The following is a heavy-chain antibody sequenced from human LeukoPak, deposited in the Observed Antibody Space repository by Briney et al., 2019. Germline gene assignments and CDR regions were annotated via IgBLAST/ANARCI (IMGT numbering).Heavy chain of an antibody. D-gene: IGHD6-19*01. Sequence: ASVKVSCKASGYTFTSYGISWVRQAPGQGLEWMGWISAYNGNTNYAQKLQGRVTMTTDTSTSTAYMELRSLRSDDTAVYYCARSLTGSGWPFYFDYWGQGTLVTVPS. CDR2: ISAYNGNT. V-gene: IGHV1-18*04. CDR1: GYTFTSYG. J-gene: IGHJ4*02. CDR3: ARSLTGSGWPFYFDY.